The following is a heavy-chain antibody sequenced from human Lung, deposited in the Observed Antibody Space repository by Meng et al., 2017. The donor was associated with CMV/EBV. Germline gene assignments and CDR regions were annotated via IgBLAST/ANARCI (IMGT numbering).Heavy chain of an antibody. CDR2: ITGTGGTT. CDR3: ARELADFDI. Sequence: GEXXKISCAASGFAFRNYGMSWVRQAPGKGLEWVSAITGTGGTTYYTDSVKGRFTISRDNSKNTLFLQMNSLRAEDTAVFYCARELADFDIWGKGTMVTVSS. J-gene: IGHJ3*02. CDR1: GFAFRNYG. V-gene: IGHV3-23*01.